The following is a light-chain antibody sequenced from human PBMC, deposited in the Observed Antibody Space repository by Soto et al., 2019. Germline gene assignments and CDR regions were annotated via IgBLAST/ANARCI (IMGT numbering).Light chain of an antibody. V-gene: IGKV3-15*01. CDR3: LQYHNLWA. CDR2: LAS. J-gene: IGKJ2*01. Sequence: IVMTQSPATLSVSPGESATLSCRAGQHIFYNVAWYQHRPGQAPRLLIYLASTRAPGVPARFSGSGSGTEFTLTISSLQPEDFAVYSCLQYHNLWAFGQGTKLEI. CDR1: QHIFYN.